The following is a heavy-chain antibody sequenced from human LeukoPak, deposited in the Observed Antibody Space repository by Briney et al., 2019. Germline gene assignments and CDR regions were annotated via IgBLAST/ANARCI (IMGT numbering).Heavy chain of an antibody. J-gene: IGHJ4*02. CDR1: GFTFSSYA. CDR2: ISYDGSNK. D-gene: IGHD4-23*01. Sequence: GGSLRLSCAASGFTFSSYAMHWVRQAPGKGLEWVAVISYDGSNKYHADSVKGRFTISRDNSKNTLYVQMNSLRAEDTAVYYCARGLSSYGGIPPGAYWGQGTLVTVSS. CDR3: ARGLSSYGGIPPGAY. V-gene: IGHV3-30*01.